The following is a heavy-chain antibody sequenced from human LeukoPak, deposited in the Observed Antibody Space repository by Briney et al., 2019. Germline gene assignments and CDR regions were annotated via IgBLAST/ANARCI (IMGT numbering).Heavy chain of an antibody. Sequence: ASETLSLTCAVYGVSFSGYYWSWIRQPPGKGLEWIGEINHSGSTNYNPSLKSRVTISVDTSKNQFSLKLSSVTAADTAVYYCARGLSYYDSSGYYYDGMDYWGQGTLVTVSS. CDR1: GVSFSGYY. J-gene: IGHJ4*02. CDR3: ARGLSYYDSSGYYYDGMDY. V-gene: IGHV4-34*01. CDR2: INHSGST. D-gene: IGHD3-22*01.